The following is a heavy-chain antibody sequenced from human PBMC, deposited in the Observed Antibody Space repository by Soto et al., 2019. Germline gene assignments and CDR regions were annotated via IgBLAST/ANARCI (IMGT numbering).Heavy chain of an antibody. J-gene: IGHJ3*01. V-gene: IGHV4-59*04. CDR3: ARHDPSGQWGDAFDV. D-gene: IGHD1-26*01. Sequence: SETLSLTCAVSGTSFGTYYWSWIRQPPGKGLEWIGSIYYSGSTYYNPSLKSRVSMSVDTSKNQFSLKLSSVTAPDTAMYYCARHDPSGQWGDAFDVWGQGTMVT. CDR1: GTSFGTYY. CDR2: IYYSGST.